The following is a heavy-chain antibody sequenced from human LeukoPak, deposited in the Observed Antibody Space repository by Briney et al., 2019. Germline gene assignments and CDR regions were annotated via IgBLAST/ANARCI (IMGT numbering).Heavy chain of an antibody. CDR3: ARRIDGYNYNYFDR. CDR2: ISYSGST. V-gene: IGHV4-39*01. Sequence: SGTLSLTCSVSGGSISSSSYYWDWIRQPPGKGLEWIGSISYSGSTVYNPSLKSRVTIFIDTSKKQFSLKLNSVTAADTALYYCARRIDGYNYNYFDRWGQGTPVTVSS. D-gene: IGHD5-24*01. J-gene: IGHJ4*02. CDR1: GGSISSSSYY.